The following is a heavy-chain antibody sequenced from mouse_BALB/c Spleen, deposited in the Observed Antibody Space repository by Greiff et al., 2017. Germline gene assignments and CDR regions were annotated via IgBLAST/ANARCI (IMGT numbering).Heavy chain of an antibody. Sequence: QVQLKQSGAELVKPGASVKLSCKASSYTFTSYYMYWVKQRPGQGLEWIGEINPSNGGTNFNEKFKSKATLTVDKSSSTAYMQLSSLTSEDSAVYYCTRGNRYGYYAMDYWGQGTSVTVSS. V-gene: IGHV1S81*02. CDR2: INPSNGGT. D-gene: IGHD2-14*01. J-gene: IGHJ4*01. CDR3: TRGNRYGYYAMDY. CDR1: SYTFTSYY.